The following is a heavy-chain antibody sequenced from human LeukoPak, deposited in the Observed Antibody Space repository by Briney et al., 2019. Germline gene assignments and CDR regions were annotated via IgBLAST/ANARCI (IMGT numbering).Heavy chain of an antibody. Sequence: GGSLRLSCAASGFTFNTYTMNWVRQAPGKGLEWVSCISSSSSYMYYADSVRGRFTISRDNAKRSLYLQMNSLRAEDTAVYYCAKDSAFYYIDVWGKGTTVIISS. V-gene: IGHV3-21*01. CDR3: AKDSAFYYIDV. J-gene: IGHJ6*03. CDR1: GFTFNTYT. D-gene: IGHD3-10*01. CDR2: ISSSSSYM.